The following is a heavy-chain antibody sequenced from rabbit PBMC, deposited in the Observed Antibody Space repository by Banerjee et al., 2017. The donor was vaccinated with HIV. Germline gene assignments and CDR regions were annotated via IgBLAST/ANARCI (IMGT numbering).Heavy chain of an antibody. CDR1: GFSFSSSYY. Sequence: QSLEESGGDLVKPGASLTLTCTASGFSFSSSYYMCWVRQAPGKGLEWIACIYAGSSGSTYYASWAKGRFTISKTSSTTVTLQMTSLTAADTATYFCVRDVAGYAGYGYASRLDLWGQGTLVTVS. CDR3: VRDVAGYAGYGYASRLDL. J-gene: IGHJ3*01. V-gene: IGHV1S40*01. CDR2: IYAGSSGST. D-gene: IGHD6-1*01.